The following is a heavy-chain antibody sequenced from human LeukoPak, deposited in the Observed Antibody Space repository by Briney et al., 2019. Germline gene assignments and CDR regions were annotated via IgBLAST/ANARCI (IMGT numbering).Heavy chain of an antibody. J-gene: IGHJ3*01. CDR1: GGSFSTYY. CDR2: IYYSGNT. Sequence: PSETLSLTCTVSGGSFSTYYWSWIRQPPGKGLEWIGYIYYSGNTNYNPSLKSRVTISLDTSKNQFSLKVSSVTAADTAVYYCARAQLWLQSHFDVWGQGTMVTVSS. V-gene: IGHV4-59*08. CDR3: ARAQLWLQSHFDV. D-gene: IGHD5-18*01.